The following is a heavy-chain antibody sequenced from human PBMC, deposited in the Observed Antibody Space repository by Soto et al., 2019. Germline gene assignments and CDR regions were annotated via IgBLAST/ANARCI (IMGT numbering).Heavy chain of an antibody. V-gene: IGHV3-64D*06. Sequence: GSRRLGCSASGFSLSSFYVDWVRQSPGKGLEYVSHMSSDGGRIYYADSVKGRFTISRDNSKNMLYLQMSSVRPDDSAVYYWVKSRGGANYGFFDWGQGTQVTGSS. CDR2: MSSDGGRI. J-gene: IGHJ4*02. CDR3: VKSRGGANYGFFD. D-gene: IGHD4-17*01. CDR1: GFSLSSFY.